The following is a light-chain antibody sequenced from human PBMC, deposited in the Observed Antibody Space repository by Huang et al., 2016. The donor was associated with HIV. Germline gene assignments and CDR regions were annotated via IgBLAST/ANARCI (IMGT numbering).Light chain of an antibody. CDR2: GAA. CDR1: QSLSNNH. Sequence: EIVLTQSPGILSLSPGDRATLACGASQSLSNNHLAWYQQKAGQPPRLLIYGAASRASGIPDRFSASGSGTDFTLTISRLEPEDFAMYHCQYYGSSPTWTFGQGTKVEI. CDR3: QYYGSSPTWT. J-gene: IGKJ1*01. V-gene: IGKV3-20*01.